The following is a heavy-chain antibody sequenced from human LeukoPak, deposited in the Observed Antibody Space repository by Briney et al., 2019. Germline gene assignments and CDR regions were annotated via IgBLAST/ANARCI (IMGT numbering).Heavy chain of an antibody. CDR1: GYTFTSYY. J-gene: IGHJ6*03. CDR2: INPSGGST. V-gene: IGHV1-46*01. D-gene: IGHD3-10*01. CDR3: ARGPIHSSGSYYRAAEYYYYYYMDV. Sequence: GASVKVSCKASGYTFTSYYMHWVRQAPGQGLEWMGIINPSGGSTSYAQKFQGRVTMTRDMSTSTVYMELSSLRSEDTAVYYCARGPIHSSGSYYRAAEYYYYYYMDVWGKGTTVTISS.